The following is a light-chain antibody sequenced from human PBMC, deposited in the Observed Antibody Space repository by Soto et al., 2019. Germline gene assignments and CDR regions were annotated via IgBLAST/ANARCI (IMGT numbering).Light chain of an antibody. CDR1: TSNIGAGYD. J-gene: IGLJ1*01. V-gene: IGLV1-40*01. CDR2: GSS. Sequence: QSVLTQPPSVSGAPGQRVTISCTGSTSNIGAGYDVHWYQQLPGTTPKLLIYGSSRRPSGVPDRFSGFKSGTSASLAITGLQAEDEADYYCQSSDGDLNMFVFGAGTKVTVL. CDR3: QSSDGDLNMFV.